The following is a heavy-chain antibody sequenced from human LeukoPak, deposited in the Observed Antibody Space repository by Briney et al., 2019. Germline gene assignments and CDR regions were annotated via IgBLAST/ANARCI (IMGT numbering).Heavy chain of an antibody. CDR2: IISSIRTI. D-gene: IGHD3-16*01. J-gene: IGHJ4*02. Sequence: GGSLRLSCAASGFTSSSYSMNWVRPAPGRGRGWVSYIISSIRTIYYADSVKGRFTISRDNAKNSLYLQMNSLRAEDTAVYYCARGWGSFDYWGQGTLVTASS. V-gene: IGHV3-48*01. CDR3: ARGWGSFDY. CDR1: GFTSSSYS.